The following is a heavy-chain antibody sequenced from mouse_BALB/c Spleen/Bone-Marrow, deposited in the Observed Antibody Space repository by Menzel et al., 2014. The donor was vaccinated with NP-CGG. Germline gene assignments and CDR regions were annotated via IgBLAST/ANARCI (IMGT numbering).Heavy chain of an antibody. CDR1: GFTFSSYT. D-gene: IGHD3-1*01. J-gene: IGHJ4*01. CDR2: ISNGGGST. Sequence: EVQLQQSGGGLVQPGGSLKLSCAASGFTFSSYTMSWVRQTPEKRLEWVAYISNGGGSTYYPDTVKGRFTISRDNAKNTLYLQMSSLKSEDKAMYYCARHVGNPYAMDYWGQGTSVAVSS. CDR3: ARHVGNPYAMDY. V-gene: IGHV5-12-2*01.